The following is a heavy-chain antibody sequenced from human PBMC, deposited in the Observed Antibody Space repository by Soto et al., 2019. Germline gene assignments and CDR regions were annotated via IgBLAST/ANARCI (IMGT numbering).Heavy chain of an antibody. J-gene: IGHJ6*02. CDR1: GFTFSSYS. Sequence: EVQLVESGGGLVKPGGSLRLSCAASGFTFSSYSMNWVRQAPGKGLEWVSSISSSIYYADSAKGRFTISRDNAKNSLYLQMNSLRAEDTAVYYCARDLPGDVYGMDVWGPGTTVTVSS. CDR3: ARDLPGDVYGMDV. CDR2: ISSSI. V-gene: IGHV3-21*01.